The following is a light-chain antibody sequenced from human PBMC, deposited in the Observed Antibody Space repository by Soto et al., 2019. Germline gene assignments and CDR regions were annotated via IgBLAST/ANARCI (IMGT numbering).Light chain of an antibody. CDR2: DND. CDR1: SSNIGNNY. CDR3: QAYDDSLTAFV. Sequence: QSVLTQPPSVSAAPGQKVTISCSGSSSNIGNNYVSWYQQLPGTAPKLLTYDNDKRPSGIPDRFSGSKSGTSATLAITGLQTGDEADYYCQAYDDSLTAFVFGGGTKVTVL. J-gene: IGLJ3*02. V-gene: IGLV1-51*01.